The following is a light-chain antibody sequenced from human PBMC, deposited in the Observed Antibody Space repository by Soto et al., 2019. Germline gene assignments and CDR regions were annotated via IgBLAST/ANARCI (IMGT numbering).Light chain of an antibody. J-gene: IGLJ2*01. V-gene: IGLV1-40*01. CDR1: SSNIGAGYE. CDR3: QSYDSSLRSVV. Sequence: QSVLTQPPSVSGAPGQRVTISCTGSSSNIGAGYEVHWYQQLPGTAPKLLIYGNSNRPSGVPDRFSGSKSGTSASLAITGLQAEDEADYYCQSYDSSLRSVVFGGGTKLTVL. CDR2: GNS.